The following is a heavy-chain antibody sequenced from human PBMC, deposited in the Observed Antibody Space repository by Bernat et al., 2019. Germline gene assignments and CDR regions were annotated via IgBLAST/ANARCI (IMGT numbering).Heavy chain of an antibody. CDR1: GFSFSRNA. Sequence: EVQLVESGGGLVQPGGSLRLSCVASGFSFSRNAMGWVRRAPGKGLEWVSTISGSGGSTYYADSVKGRFTISRDNSKNTLYLQMNSLRAEDTAMYYCAGQAYNGTAYRPLHYWGQGTLVTVSS. V-gene: IGHV3-23*04. CDR3: AGQAYNGTAYRPLHY. D-gene: IGHD2/OR15-2a*01. J-gene: IGHJ4*02. CDR2: ISGSGGST.